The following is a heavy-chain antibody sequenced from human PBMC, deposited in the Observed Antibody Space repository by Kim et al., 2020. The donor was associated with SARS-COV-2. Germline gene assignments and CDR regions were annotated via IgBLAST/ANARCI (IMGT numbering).Heavy chain of an antibody. CDR1: GDSVSSNSAA. CDR3: ARGLYFDWSIDY. Sequence: SQTLSLTCAISGDSVSSNSAAWNWIRQSPSRGLEWLGRTYYRSKWSHDYAVSVKSRITINPDTSKNQFSLQLNSVTPEDTAVYYCARGLYFDWSIDYWGQGTLVTVSS. J-gene: IGHJ4*02. D-gene: IGHD3-9*01. CDR2: TYYRSKWSH. V-gene: IGHV6-1*01.